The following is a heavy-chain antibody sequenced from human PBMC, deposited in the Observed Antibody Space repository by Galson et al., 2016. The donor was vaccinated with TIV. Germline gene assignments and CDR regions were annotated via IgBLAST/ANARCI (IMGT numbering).Heavy chain of an antibody. D-gene: IGHD3-9*01. CDR2: ISDTFRFI. CDR3: ARVRTDDRGSHYMDV. V-gene: IGHV3-21*01. CDR1: GFSFSSYS. Sequence: SLRLSCAASGFSFSSYSMNWVRQAPGKGLEWVSFISDTFRFIYYGDSVQGRFTISRDNAKNTLYLELNSLRAEDTAVYYCARVRTDDRGSHYMDVWGKGTTVTVSS. J-gene: IGHJ6*03.